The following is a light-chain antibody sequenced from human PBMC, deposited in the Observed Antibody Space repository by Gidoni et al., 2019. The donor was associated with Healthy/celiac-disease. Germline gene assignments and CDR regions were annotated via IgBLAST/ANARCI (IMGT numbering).Light chain of an antibody. V-gene: IGKV1-5*01. CDR2: DAS. CDR3: QQYKSSGT. Sequence: DIQMTQSPSTLSASVGDRVTITCRASQSISSWLAWYQQKPGKAPELLIYDASTLESGVPSMFSGSGSGTEFALTISSLKPDDFATYYCQQYKSSGTFGQGTKVEIK. J-gene: IGKJ1*01. CDR1: QSISSW.